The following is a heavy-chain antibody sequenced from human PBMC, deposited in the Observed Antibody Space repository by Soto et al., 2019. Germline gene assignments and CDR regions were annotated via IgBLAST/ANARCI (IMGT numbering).Heavy chain of an antibody. Sequence: PSETLSLTCNVSGVSISSGHYYCSWIRQPPGKGLEWIGYIYYSGSTYYNPSLKSRVIIAVDPAKKQFSLKLSSVTAAETAVYYCARFLASWGQGHLVT. CDR1: GVSISSGHYY. CDR3: ARFLAS. J-gene: IGHJ5*01. CDR2: IYYSGST. V-gene: IGHV4-30-4*01.